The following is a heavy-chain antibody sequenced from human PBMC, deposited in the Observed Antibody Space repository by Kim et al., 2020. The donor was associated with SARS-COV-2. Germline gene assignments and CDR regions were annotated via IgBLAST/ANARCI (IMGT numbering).Heavy chain of an antibody. V-gene: IGHV3-30*18. CDR1: GFTFSSYG. D-gene: IGHD3-22*01. Sequence: GGSLRLSCAASGFTFSSYGMHWVRQAPGKGLEWVAVISYDGSNKYYADSVKGRFTISRDNSKNTLYLQMNSLRAEDTAVYYCANLLSGLLYDSSGFTFDIWGQGTMVTVSS. CDR3: ANLLSGLLYDSSGFTFDI. J-gene: IGHJ3*02. CDR2: ISYDGSNK.